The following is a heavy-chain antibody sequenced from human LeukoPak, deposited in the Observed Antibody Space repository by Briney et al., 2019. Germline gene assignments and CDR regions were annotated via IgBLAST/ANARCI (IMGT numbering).Heavy chain of an antibody. Sequence: SETLSLTCAVYGGSFSGYYWSWIRQPPGKGLEWVGEINHSGSTNYNPSLKSRVTISVDTSKNQFSLKLSSVTAADTAVYYCARGTAVAGTLLRSPIDYWGQGTLVTVPS. J-gene: IGHJ4*02. CDR2: INHSGST. CDR3: ARGTAVAGTLLRSPIDY. CDR1: GGSFSGYY. V-gene: IGHV4-34*01. D-gene: IGHD6-19*01.